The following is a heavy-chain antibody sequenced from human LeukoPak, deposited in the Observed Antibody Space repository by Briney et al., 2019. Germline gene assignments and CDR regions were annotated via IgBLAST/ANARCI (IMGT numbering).Heavy chain of an antibody. J-gene: IGHJ4*02. V-gene: IGHV3-23*01. CDR2: ISNSGGFT. Sequence: GGSLRLSCAASGFAFSSYAMTWVRQAPGKGLEWVSGISNSGGFTYYADSVKGRLTISRDNSKNTLYLQMNSLRAEDTALYYCAILYSTNYWGQGTLVTVSS. D-gene: IGHD6-13*01. CDR1: GFAFSSYA. CDR3: AILYSTNY.